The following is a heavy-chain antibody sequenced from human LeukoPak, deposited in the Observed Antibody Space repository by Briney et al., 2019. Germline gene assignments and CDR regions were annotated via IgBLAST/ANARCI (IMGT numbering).Heavy chain of an antibody. CDR2: ISSSGIST. CDR1: GFTFSSYA. J-gene: IGHJ4*02. D-gene: IGHD5-18*01. Sequence: GGSLRLSCAASGFTFSSYAMNWVRQAPGKGLEWVSAISSSGISTYYADSVKGRFAISRDNSKNTLYLQMNSLRAEDTAVYYCAKAPANYVDTAMGTFDYWGQGTLVTVSS. CDR3: AKAPANYVDTAMGTFDY. V-gene: IGHV3-23*01.